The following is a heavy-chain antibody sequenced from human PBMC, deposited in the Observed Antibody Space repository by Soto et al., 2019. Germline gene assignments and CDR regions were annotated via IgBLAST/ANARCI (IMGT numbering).Heavy chain of an antibody. J-gene: IGHJ1*01. CDR3: AKGGEHYCGSMNCPFES. CDR1: VGPFSRET. Sequence: SSVRVSCMASVGPFSRETKTWVRWAPGLNIERVGGVIPSLGTTNYAQKFLGRVSMTADDSTGTAYMELSSLRSEDTAIYYCAKGGEHYCGSMNCPFESWGQGTQVTVPS. D-gene: IGHD2-21*01. V-gene: IGHV1-69*13. CDR2: VIPSLGTT.